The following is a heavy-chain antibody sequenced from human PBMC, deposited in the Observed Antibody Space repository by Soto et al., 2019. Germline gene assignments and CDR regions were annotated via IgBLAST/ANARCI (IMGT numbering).Heavy chain of an antibody. CDR3: ARGGGSDSFDN. J-gene: IGHJ4*02. CDR2: INHLETT. V-gene: IGHV4-30-2*01. CDR1: GASITYGGYS. Sequence: QLQLHESGSGLVKPSQTLSLTCTVSGASITYGGYSRSWIRQTPGKGLEWIGYINHLETTFYNPSFESRLTLSIDRAKNQFSLNLNSMSAADRGVYFCARGGGSDSFDNWGQGILVTVSS. D-gene: IGHD1-26*01.